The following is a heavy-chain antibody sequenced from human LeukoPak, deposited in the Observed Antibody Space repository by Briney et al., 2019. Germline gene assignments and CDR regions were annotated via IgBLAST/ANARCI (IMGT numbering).Heavy chain of an antibody. V-gene: IGHV4-39*01. CDR1: GASVTMGSYY. CDR3: ARQYMVRGVPDY. J-gene: IGHJ4*02. Sequence: SETLSLTCSVSGASVTMGSYYWAWIRQPPGKGLEWIGTFHFSGSTYYNPSLKSRVTISVDTSKNQFSLKLSSVTAADTAVYYCARQYMVRGVPDYWGQGTLVTVSS. CDR2: FHFSGST. D-gene: IGHD3-10*01.